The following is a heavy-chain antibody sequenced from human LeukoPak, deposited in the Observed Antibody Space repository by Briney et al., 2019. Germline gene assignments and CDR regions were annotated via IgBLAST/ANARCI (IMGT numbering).Heavy chain of an antibody. CDR2: IYTSGST. V-gene: IGHV4-4*07. CDR3: ARDRIAVAGFDAFDI. CDR1: GGSISSYC. Sequence: SETLSLTCTVSGGSISSYCWSWIRQPAGKGLEWIGRIYTSGSTNYNPSLKSRVTMSVDTSKNQFSLKLSSVTAADTAVYYCARDRIAVAGFDAFDIWGQGTMVTVSS. J-gene: IGHJ3*02. D-gene: IGHD6-19*01.